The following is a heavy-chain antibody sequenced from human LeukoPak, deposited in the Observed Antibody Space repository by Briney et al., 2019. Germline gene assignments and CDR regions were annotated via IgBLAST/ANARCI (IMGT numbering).Heavy chain of an antibody. J-gene: IGHJ4*02. V-gene: IGHV1-18*04. CDR3: ARGTPYSSSWEFDY. Sequence: ASVKVSCKASGYTFTSYGISWVRQAPGQGLEWMGWISAYNGNTNYAQKLQGRVTMTTDTSTSTAYMELRGLRSDDTAVYYCARGTPYSSSWEFDYWGQGTLVTVSS. CDR2: ISAYNGNT. D-gene: IGHD6-13*01. CDR1: GYTFTSYG.